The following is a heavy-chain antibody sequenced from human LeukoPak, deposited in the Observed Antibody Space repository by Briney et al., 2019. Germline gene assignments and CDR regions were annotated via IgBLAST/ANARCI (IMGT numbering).Heavy chain of an antibody. CDR1: GFTFSSYS. Sequence: GGSLRLSCVASGFTFSSYSMHWVRQAPGKGPEWVTLISYDVSNKYYADSVKGRFTISRDNSKNTLYLRMDSLRAEDTAVYYCAKGVATTRTLYFDYWGQGTLVTVSS. CDR3: AKGVATTRTLYFDY. J-gene: IGHJ4*02. CDR2: ISYDVSNK. D-gene: IGHD5-12*01. V-gene: IGHV3-30-3*01.